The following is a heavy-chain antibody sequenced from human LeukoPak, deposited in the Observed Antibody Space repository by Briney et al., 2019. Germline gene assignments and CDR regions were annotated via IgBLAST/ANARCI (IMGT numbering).Heavy chain of an antibody. Sequence: SETLSLTCTASGGSISTYYWSWIRQPPGKRLEWVGNIFYSGTTKYNPSLKSRVTISFDTSKNQFSLKLSSVTAADTAVYYCARSLQYNNNNYFYYGMDVWGQGTTVTVSS. D-gene: IGHD3-10*01. V-gene: IGHV4-59*08. J-gene: IGHJ6*02. CDR3: ARSLQYNNNNYFYYGMDV. CDR2: IFYSGTT. CDR1: GGSISTYY.